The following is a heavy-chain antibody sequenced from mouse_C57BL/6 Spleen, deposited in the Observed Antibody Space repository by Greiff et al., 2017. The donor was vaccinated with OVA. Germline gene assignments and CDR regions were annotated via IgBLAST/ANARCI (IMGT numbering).Heavy chain of an antibody. Sequence: EVQLKESGPELVKPGASVKISCKASGYSFTGYYMNWVKQSHGKSLEWIGVINPYNGGTSYNQQFKGKATLTVDKSSSTAYMESNSLTSEDSAVYYCARRGATFYAMDYWGQGTSVTVSS. CDR3: ARRGATFYAMDY. CDR1: GYSFTGYY. D-gene: IGHD3-1*01. J-gene: IGHJ4*01. CDR2: INPYNGGT. V-gene: IGHV1-19*01.